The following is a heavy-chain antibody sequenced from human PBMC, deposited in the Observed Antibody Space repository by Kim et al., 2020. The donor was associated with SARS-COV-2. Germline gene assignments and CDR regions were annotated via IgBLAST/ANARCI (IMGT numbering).Heavy chain of an antibody. CDR2: IWYDGSNK. V-gene: IGHV3-33*01. CDR3: AREWSSSSGPDYYGMDV. D-gene: IGHD6-6*01. Sequence: GGSLRLSCAASGFTFSSYGMHWVRQAPGKGLEWVAVIWYDGSNKYYADSVKGRFTISRDNSKNTLYLQMNSLRAEDTAVYYCAREWSSSSGPDYYGMDVWGQGTTVTVSS. CDR1: GFTFSSYG. J-gene: IGHJ6*02.